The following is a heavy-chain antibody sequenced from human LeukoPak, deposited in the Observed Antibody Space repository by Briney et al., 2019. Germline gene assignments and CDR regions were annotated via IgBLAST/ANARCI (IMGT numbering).Heavy chain of an antibody. V-gene: IGHV4-34*01. Sequence: SETLSLTCAVYGGSFSGYYWSWIRQPPGKGLEWIGEINHSGSTNYNPSLKSRVTISVDTSKNQFSLKLSSVTAADTAVYYCATTRYCSGGSCYPYYFDYWGQGTLVTVSS. CDR2: INHSGST. D-gene: IGHD2-15*01. J-gene: IGHJ4*02. CDR1: GGSFSGYY. CDR3: ATTRYCSGGSCYPYYFDY.